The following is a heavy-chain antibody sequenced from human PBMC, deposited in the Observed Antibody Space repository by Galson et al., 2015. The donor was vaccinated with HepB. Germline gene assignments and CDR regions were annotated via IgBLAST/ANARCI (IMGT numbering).Heavy chain of an antibody. D-gene: IGHD5-18*01. CDR3: ARGGRGYSYGYPEAEDY. Sequence: SLRLSCAASGFTFSDYEMNWVRQAPGKGLEWVAFISYTGNIIYYADSVKGRFTISRDNAKNSLYLHMSSLRVEDTALYYCARGGRGYSYGYPEAEDYWGQGTLVTVS. V-gene: IGHV3-48*03. CDR1: GFTFSDYE. CDR2: ISYTGNII. J-gene: IGHJ4*02.